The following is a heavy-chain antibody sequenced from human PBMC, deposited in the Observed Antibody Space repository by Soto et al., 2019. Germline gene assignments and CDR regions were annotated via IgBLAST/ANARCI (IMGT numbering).Heavy chain of an antibody. CDR2: IYYSGST. J-gene: IGHJ4*02. CDR1: GGSSSSYY. V-gene: IGHV4-59*01. D-gene: IGHD3-22*01. CDR3: ARGIGYYYDSSGYLHFDY. Sequence: PSETLSLTCTVSGGSSSSYYWSWIRQPPGKGLEWIGYIYYSGSTNYNPSLKSRVTISVDTSKNQFSLKLSSVTAADTAVYYCARGIGYYYDSSGYLHFDYWGQGTLVTVSS.